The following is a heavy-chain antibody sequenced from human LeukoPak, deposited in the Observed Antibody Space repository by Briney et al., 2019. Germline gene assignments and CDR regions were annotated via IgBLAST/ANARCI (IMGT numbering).Heavy chain of an antibody. CDR2: ISAYNGNT. D-gene: IGHD4/OR15-4a*01. J-gene: IGHJ6*03. V-gene: IGHV1-18*01. CDR1: GYTFTSNG. Sequence: ASVKVSCKASGYTFTSNGISWVRQAPGQGLEWMGWISAYNGNTNYAQKLQGRVTMTTDTSTSTAYMELRSLRSDDTAVYYCARVIRYGAGEYYYYYYMDVWGKGTTVTVSS. CDR3: ARVIRYGAGEYYYYYYMDV.